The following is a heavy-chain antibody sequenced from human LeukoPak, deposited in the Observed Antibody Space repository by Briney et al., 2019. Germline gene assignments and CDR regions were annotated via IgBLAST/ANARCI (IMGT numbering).Heavy chain of an antibody. CDR3: ARELLWFGSDAFDI. J-gene: IGHJ3*02. CDR2: ISSSSSTI. CDR1: GFTFSSYS. Sequence: GRSLRLSCAASGFTFSSYSMNWVRQAPGKGLEWVSYISSSSSTIYYADSVKGRFTISRDNAKNSLYLQMNSLRAEDTAVYYCARELLWFGSDAFDIWGQGTMVTVSS. D-gene: IGHD3-10*01. V-gene: IGHV3-48*04.